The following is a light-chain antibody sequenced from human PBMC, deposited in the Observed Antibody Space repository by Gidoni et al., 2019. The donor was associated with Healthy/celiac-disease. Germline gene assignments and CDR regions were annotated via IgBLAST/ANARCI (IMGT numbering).Light chain of an antibody. Sequence: QSVLPQPPSVSGAPGQRVTISCTGSSSNIGAGYDVHWYQQLPGTAPNLLIYGNSNRPSGVPDRFSGSKSGTSASLAITGLQAEDEADYYCQSYDSSLSGSVFGGGTKLTVL. V-gene: IGLV1-40*01. CDR1: SSNIGAGYD. J-gene: IGLJ2*01. CDR2: GNS. CDR3: QSYDSSLSGSV.